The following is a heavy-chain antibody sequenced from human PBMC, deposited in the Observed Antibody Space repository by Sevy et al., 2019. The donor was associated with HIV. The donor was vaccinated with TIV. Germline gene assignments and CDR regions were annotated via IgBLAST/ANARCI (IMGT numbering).Heavy chain of an antibody. Sequence: GGSLRLSCAASGFTFSSYAMSWVRQAPGKGLEWVSAISGSGGSTYYADSVKGRFTISRDNSKNRLYLQMNSLRAEDTAVYYCAKAGYSSSWFDYWGQGTLVTVSS. CDR1: GFTFSSYA. CDR3: AKAGYSSSWFDY. CDR2: ISGSGGST. J-gene: IGHJ4*02. D-gene: IGHD6-13*01. V-gene: IGHV3-23*01.